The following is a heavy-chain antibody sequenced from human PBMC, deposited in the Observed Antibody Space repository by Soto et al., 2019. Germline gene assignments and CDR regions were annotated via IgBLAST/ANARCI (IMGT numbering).Heavy chain of an antibody. CDR1: GGSISSYY. CDR3: AREGTRASSSSSGARGALVGKAGAWFDP. V-gene: IGHV4-59*01. J-gene: IGHJ5*02. D-gene: IGHD6-6*01. CDR2: IYYSGST. Sequence: QVQLQESGPGLVKPSETLSLTCTVSGGSISSYYWSWIRQPPGKGLEWIGYIYYSGSTNYNPSLKRRVTIPVDTSTTQFSLKLSSVTAADTAVYYCAREGTRASSSSSGARGALVGKAGAWFDPWGQRTLVTVSS.